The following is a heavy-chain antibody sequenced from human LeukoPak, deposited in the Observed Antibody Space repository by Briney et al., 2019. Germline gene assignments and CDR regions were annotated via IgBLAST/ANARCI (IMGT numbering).Heavy chain of an antibody. V-gene: IGHV3-30*04. D-gene: IGHD2-2*01. J-gene: IGHJ4*02. CDR3: ARDRGHVHQLPYY. Sequence: PGRSLRLSCAASGFTFSSYAMHWVRQAPGKGLEWVAVISYDGSNKYYADSVKGRFTISRDNSKNTLYLQMNSLRAEDTAVYYCARDRGHVHQLPYYWGQGTLVTVSS. CDR1: GFTFSSYA. CDR2: ISYDGSNK.